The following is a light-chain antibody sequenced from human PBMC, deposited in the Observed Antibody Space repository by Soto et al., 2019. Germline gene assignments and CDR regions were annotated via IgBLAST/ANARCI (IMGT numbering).Light chain of an antibody. J-gene: IGLJ2*01. V-gene: IGLV1-51*01. Sequence: QSVLTQPPSVSAAPGQKVTISCSGSTSNIENNYVSWYQQLPGTAPKLLIYDNNKRPSGIPDRFSGFKSGTSATLVITGLQTGDEAIYYCGTWDSSLSAGVVFGGGTKVTVL. CDR1: TSNIENNY. CDR3: GTWDSSLSAGVV. CDR2: DNN.